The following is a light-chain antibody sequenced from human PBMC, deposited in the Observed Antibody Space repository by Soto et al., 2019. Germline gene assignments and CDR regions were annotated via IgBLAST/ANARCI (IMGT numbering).Light chain of an antibody. Sequence: QSLVTQTPSASGTPGQRFTISCSGSNSNIGSNPVHWYQQFPGTAPKVLIYSNYQRPSGVPDRFSGSKSGTSASLAISGLQSEDEADYYCPAWDDRLSDLLFGGGTKVTVL. CDR3: PAWDDRLSDLL. CDR2: SNY. J-gene: IGLJ2*01. V-gene: IGLV1-44*01. CDR1: NSNIGSNP.